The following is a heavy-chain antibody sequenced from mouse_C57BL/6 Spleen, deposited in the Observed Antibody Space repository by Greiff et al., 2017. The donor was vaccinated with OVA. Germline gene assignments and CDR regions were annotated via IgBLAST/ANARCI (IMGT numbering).Heavy chain of an antibody. V-gene: IGHV1-82*01. CDR1: GYAFSSSW. J-gene: IGHJ1*03. Sequence: VKLQESGPELVKPGASVKISCKASGYAFSSSWMNWVKQRPGKGLEWIGRIYPGDGDTNYNGKFKGKATLTADKSSSTAYMQLSSLTSEDSAVYFCARENQDWYFDVWGTGTTVTVSS. CDR2: IYPGDGDT. CDR3: ARENQDWYFDV.